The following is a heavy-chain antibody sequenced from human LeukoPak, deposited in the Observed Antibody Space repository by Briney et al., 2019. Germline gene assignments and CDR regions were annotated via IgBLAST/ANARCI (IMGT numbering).Heavy chain of an antibody. CDR3: ARQEGDRDYYFDY. D-gene: IGHD3-10*01. V-gene: IGHV4-34*01. CDR2: INHSGST. Sequence: TSETLSLTCAVYGDSLGGYSWSWIRQAPGKGLEWIGEINHSGSTKYNPSLTSRVTISLDTSKDQFSLKLSSVTVADTAVYYCARQEGDRDYYFDYWGQGTLVTVSS. CDR1: GDSLGGYS. J-gene: IGHJ4*02.